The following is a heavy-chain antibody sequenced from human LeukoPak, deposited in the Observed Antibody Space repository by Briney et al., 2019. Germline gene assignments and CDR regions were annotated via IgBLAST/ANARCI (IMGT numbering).Heavy chain of an antibody. J-gene: IGHJ4*02. D-gene: IGHD3-22*01. CDR3: ARPDYDSGGYYDY. CDR1: GFTFSSFG. CDR2: ISFDGSNQ. V-gene: IGHV3-30*03. Sequence: GGSLRLSCAASGFTFSSFGMHWVRQAPGQGLEWVAVISFDGSNQYYADSVKGRFTIYRDNSKNTLFLQMNSLRAEDTAVYYCARPDYDSGGYYDYWGQGTLVTVSS.